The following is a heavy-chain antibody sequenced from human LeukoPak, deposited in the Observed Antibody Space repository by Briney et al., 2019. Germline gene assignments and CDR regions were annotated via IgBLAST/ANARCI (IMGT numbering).Heavy chain of an antibody. V-gene: IGHV3-20*04. CDR2: INWNGGST. CDR1: GFTFDDYG. J-gene: IGHJ3*02. CDR3: AREADYGSGTGAFDI. Sequence: PGGSLRLSCAASGFTFDDYGMSWVRQAPGKGLEWVSGINWNGGSTGYADSVKGRFTISRDNAKNSLYLQMNSLRAEDTALYYCAREADYGSGTGAFDIWGQGTMVTVPS. D-gene: IGHD3-10*01.